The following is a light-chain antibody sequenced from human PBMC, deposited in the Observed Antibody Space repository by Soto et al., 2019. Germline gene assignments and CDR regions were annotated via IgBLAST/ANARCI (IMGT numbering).Light chain of an antibody. J-gene: IGKJ1*01. Sequence: ENVLTQSPGTLSLSPGERATLSCRASQSVSSDLAWYHQKPGQAPRLLIYGTSTRVTGIPARFSGSGSGTDFSLTITSLQSEDFAVYYCQQYNDWPPWTFGQGTKVDIK. CDR2: GTS. V-gene: IGKV3-15*01. CDR3: QQYNDWPPWT. CDR1: QSVSSD.